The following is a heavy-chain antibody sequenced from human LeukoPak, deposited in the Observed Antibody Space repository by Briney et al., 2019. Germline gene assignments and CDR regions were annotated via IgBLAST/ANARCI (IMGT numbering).Heavy chain of an antibody. CDR3: ATALRSSGWS. CDR2: FDPEDGET. V-gene: IGHV1-24*01. CDR1: GYTLTELS. Sequence: ASVKVSCKVSGYTLTELSMHWVRQAPGKGLEWMGGFDPEDGETIYAQKFQGGVTMTEDTSTDTAYMELSSLRSEDTAVYYCATALRSSGWSWDQGTLVTVSS. J-gene: IGHJ5*02. D-gene: IGHD6-19*01.